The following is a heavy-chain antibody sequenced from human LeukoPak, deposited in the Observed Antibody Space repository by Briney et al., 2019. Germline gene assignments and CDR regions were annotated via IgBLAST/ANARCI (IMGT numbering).Heavy chain of an antibody. Sequence: GGSLRLSCAASGLTFNTYWMIWVRQAPGKGLEWVANIKEDGSEKHYVDSVKGRFTISRDNAKKSVYLQMNSLRAEDTAIYYCARGGPLGSYWGQGTLVTVSS. CDR2: IKEDGSEK. CDR3: ARGGPLGSY. D-gene: IGHD1-26*01. CDR1: GLTFNTYW. V-gene: IGHV3-7*01. J-gene: IGHJ4*02.